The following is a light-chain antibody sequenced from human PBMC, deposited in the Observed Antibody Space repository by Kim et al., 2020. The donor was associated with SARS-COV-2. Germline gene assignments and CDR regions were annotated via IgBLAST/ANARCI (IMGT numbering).Light chain of an antibody. Sequence: YGVHWYQQLPGTAPKLLIYDNNNRPSGVPDRFSGSKSGTSASLATTGLQAEDEADYYCQSFDRSLSGWVFGGGTQLTVL. CDR1: YG. V-gene: IGLV1-40*01. CDR2: DNN. J-gene: IGLJ3*02. CDR3: QSFDRSLSGWV.